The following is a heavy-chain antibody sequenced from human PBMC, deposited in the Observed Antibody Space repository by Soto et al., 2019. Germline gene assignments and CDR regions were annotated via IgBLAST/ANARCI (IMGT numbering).Heavy chain of an antibody. Sequence: PGGSLRLSCAASGFTFSNYWIDWVRQAPGKGLEWVANIKGDGSVINYLDSVRGRFTISRDNAKNSLFLQMSSLRAEDTAVYYCVRDLDLFSGNWYDAFDVWGQGTRVTVSS. V-gene: IGHV3-7*03. D-gene: IGHD1-20*01. CDR1: GFTFSNYW. J-gene: IGHJ3*01. CDR2: IKGDGSVI. CDR3: VRDLDLFSGNWYDAFDV.